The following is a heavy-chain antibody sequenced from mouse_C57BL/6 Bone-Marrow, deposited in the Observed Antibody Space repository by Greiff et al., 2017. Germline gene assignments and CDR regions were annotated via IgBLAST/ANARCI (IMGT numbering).Heavy chain of an antibody. J-gene: IGHJ1*03. V-gene: IGHV8-12*01. CDR2: IYWDDDK. CDR1: GFSLSTSGMG. CDR3: ARRDGYWYFDV. Sequence: QVQLKESGPGILQSSQTLSLTCSFSGFSLSTSGMGVSWIRQPSGKGLEWLAHIYWDDDKRYNPSLKSRLTISKDTSRNQVCLKITSVDTADTATYYCARRDGYWYFDVWGTGTTVTVSS.